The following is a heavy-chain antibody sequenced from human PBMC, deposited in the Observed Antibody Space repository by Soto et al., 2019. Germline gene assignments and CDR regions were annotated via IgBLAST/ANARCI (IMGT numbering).Heavy chain of an antibody. CDR2: IYPGDSDT. V-gene: IGHV5-51*01. Sequence: GDSLKISCKGSGYSFTSFWIGWVRQMPGKGLQWMGIIYPGDSDTTYSPSFQGQVTISVDKSISTAYLQWSSLKASDTAMYYCARLYYNDRSVSGYFEYWGQGTLVTVSS. CDR3: ARLYYNDRSVSGYFEY. CDR1: GYSFTSFW. J-gene: IGHJ4*02. D-gene: IGHD3-22*01.